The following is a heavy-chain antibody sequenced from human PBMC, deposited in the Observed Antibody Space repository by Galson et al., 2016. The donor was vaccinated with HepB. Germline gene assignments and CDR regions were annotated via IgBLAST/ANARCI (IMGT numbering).Heavy chain of an antibody. Sequence: SETLSLTCAVSGASITSSDWWSWARQPPGQGLEWIGQIFHSGRVNYTPSLASRVTISIDTSKNHFSLRLTSVTDADTALYYCARQYWGGPSDYWGQGTLVIVSS. J-gene: IGHJ4*02. CDR3: ARQYWGGPSDY. CDR1: GASITSSDW. D-gene: IGHD2/OR15-2a*01. CDR2: IFHSGRV. V-gene: IGHV4-4*02.